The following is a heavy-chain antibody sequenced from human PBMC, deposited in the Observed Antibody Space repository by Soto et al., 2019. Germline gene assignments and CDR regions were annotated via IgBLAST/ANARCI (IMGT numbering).Heavy chain of an antibody. Sequence: DVQLLESGGDLVQPGGSLRLSCTASGFILSSYAMSWVRQAPGKGLEWVSSVSAGGDMTYNSDSVKGRFTISRDNSNNALCRQMNSLRSEDTALYYCARGDRGGSGSPASYYYSGLDGWGQGTTVTVS. CDR1: GFILSSYA. D-gene: IGHD3-10*01. CDR2: VSAGGDMT. J-gene: IGHJ6*02. CDR3: ARGDRGGSGSPASYYYSGLDG. V-gene: IGHV3-23*01.